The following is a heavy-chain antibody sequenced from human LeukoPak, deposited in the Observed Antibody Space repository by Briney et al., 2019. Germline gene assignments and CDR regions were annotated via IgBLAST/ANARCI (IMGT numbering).Heavy chain of an antibody. CDR3: VGGYDYVWGSYRSLDY. CDR2: IYYSGST. V-gene: IGHV4-31*08. Sequence: PSQTLSLTCTVSGGSISSGGYYWSWIRQHPGKGLEWIGYIYYSGSTYYNPSLKSRVTISVDTSKNQFSLKLSSVTAADTAVYYCVGGYDYVWGSYRSLDYWGQGTLVTVSS. J-gene: IGHJ4*02. CDR1: GGSISSGGYY. D-gene: IGHD3-16*02.